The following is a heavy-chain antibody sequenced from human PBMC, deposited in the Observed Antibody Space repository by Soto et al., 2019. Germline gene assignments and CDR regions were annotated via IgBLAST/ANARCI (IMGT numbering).Heavy chain of an antibody. CDR1: GGTFNNYG. CDR2: IIPIFGTA. D-gene: IGHD1-1*01. V-gene: IGHV1-69*01. Sequence: QVQLVQSGTEVKKPGSSVKVSCKASGGTFNNYGISWVRQAPGQGLEWMGGIIPIFGTANYAQKFQGRVTPVAGTTTAGKGDQGRVKSATDAARTEAGGEGSGRGGEGGVGCGGGGGPGGGGGGGVGLDYWGQGTLVTVSS. J-gene: IGHJ4*02. CDR3: GGEGSGRGGEGGVGCGGGGGPGGGGGGGVGLDY.